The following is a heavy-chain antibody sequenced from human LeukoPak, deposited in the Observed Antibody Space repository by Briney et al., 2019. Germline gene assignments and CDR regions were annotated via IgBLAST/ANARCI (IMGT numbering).Heavy chain of an antibody. Sequence: GGSLRLSCAASGFTFSSYSMNWVRQAPGNGLEWVSSISSSSNYIYYADSVKGRFIISRDNAKNSLYLQMNSLRAEDTAVYFCARGISVMDYWGQGTLVTVSS. CDR2: ISSSSNYI. CDR3: ARGISVMDY. J-gene: IGHJ4*02. CDR1: GFTFSSYS. V-gene: IGHV3-21*01.